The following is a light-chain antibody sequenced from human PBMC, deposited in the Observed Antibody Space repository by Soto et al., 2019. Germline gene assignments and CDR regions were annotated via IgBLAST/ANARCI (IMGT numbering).Light chain of an antibody. CDR2: DNN. J-gene: IGLJ2*01. Sequence: QSVLTQPPSVSAAPGQTVTISCSGSSSNIENNYVCWFEQLPATAPKLLIYDNNKRPSGIPDRFSGSKSGSSATLDITGLQTGDEADYYCGTWDNSLNAVVFGGGTKLTVL. V-gene: IGLV1-51*01. CDR3: GTWDNSLNAVV. CDR1: SSNIENNY.